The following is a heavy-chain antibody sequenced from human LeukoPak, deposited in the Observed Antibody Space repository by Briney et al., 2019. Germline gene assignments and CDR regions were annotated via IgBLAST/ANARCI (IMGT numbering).Heavy chain of an antibody. CDR2: IYSGGST. J-gene: IGHJ6*03. Sequence: GGSLRLSCAASGFTVSSNYMSWVRQAPGKGLEWVSVIYSGGSTYYADSVKGRFTISRDNSKNTLYLQMNSLRAEDTAVYYCARGPSSPTYYYYYMDVWGKGTTVTVSS. CDR1: GFTVSSNY. V-gene: IGHV3-53*01. D-gene: IGHD2-2*01. CDR3: ARGPSSPTYYYYYMDV.